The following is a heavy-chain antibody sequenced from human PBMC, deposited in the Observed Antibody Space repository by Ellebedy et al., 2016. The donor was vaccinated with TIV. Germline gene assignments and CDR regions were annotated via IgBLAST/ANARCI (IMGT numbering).Heavy chain of an antibody. V-gene: IGHV1-24*01. CDR3: ATDSSKSRLVMVASAQAFDI. D-gene: IGHD2-21*01. CDR2: LEPEDGET. CDR1: GYSLTELS. Sequence: AASVKVSCKVSGYSLTELSMHWVRQAPGKGLEWMGGLEPEDGETTYAQKFQGRIILTEDTSSDTDYMELSNMRSEDTAVYFCATDSSKSRLVMVASAQAFDIWGQGTLVTVSS. J-gene: IGHJ3*02.